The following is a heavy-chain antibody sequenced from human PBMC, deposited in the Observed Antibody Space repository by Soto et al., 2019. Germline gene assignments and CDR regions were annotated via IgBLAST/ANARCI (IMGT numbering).Heavy chain of an antibody. J-gene: IGHJ4*02. CDR3: VRDRDDDGSGNYYNRIDF. CDR2: IIPIFGTP. CDR1: GGIFSTYA. D-gene: IGHD3-10*01. V-gene: IGHV1-69*01. Sequence: QVQLVQSGAEVKKPGSSVKVSCKASGGIFSTYAISWLRQAPGQGLEWMGGIIPIFGTPNYAQRFQGRVTITADESTSTAYMELSRLRSEDTAVYYCVRDRDDDGSGNYYNRIDFWGQGTLVTVSS.